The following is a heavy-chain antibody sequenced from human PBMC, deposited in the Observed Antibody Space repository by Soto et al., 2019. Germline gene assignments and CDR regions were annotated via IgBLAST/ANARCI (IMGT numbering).Heavy chain of an antibody. D-gene: IGHD3-10*01. V-gene: IGHV4-30-4*01. CDR2: IYYSGST. CDR3: ARFHITMVRGVY. J-gene: IGHJ4*02. Sequence: SETLSLTCTVSGGSISSGDYYWSWIRQPPGKGLEWIGYIYYSGSTYYNPSLKSRVTISVDTSKNQFSLKLSSVTAADTAVYYCARFHITMVRGVYWGQGTLVTVSS. CDR1: GGSISSGDYY.